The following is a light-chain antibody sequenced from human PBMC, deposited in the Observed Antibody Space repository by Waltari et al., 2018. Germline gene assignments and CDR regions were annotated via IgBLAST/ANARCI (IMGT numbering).Light chain of an antibody. V-gene: IGKV3-11*01. J-gene: IGKJ4*01. CDR1: QSVRVY. CDR3: QQRHNWPLT. Sequence: EIVLTQSPATLSLSPGERATPSCRASQSVRVYLAWYQQKPGQAPSLLIYGTSNRASGTPDRFSGSGSGTDFSLSISSLEPEDFAVYYCQQRHNWPLTFGGGTKVEIK. CDR2: GTS.